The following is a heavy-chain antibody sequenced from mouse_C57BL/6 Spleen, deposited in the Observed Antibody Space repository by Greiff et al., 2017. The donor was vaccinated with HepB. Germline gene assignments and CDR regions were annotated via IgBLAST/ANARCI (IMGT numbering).Heavy chain of an antibody. J-gene: IGHJ4*01. CDR1: GYTFTDYN. Sequence: EVQLQQSGPELVKPGASVKIPCKASGYTFTDYNMDWVKQSHGKSLEWIGDINPNNGGTNYNQKFKGKATLSVDKSSSTAYMELRRLTSEDTAVYYCARNWAYAMDYWGQGTSVTVSS. CDR2: INPNNGGT. D-gene: IGHD4-1*01. CDR3: ARNWAYAMDY. V-gene: IGHV1-18*01.